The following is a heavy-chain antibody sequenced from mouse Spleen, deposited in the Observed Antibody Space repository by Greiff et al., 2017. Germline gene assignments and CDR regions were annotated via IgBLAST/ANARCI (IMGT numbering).Heavy chain of an antibody. J-gene: IGHJ4*01. V-gene: IGHV14-1*02. CDR1: GFNIKDYY. D-gene: IGHD2-14*01. CDR3: ARRPYDYAMDY. Sequence: EVQLVESGAELVRPGALVKLSCKASGFNIKDYYMHWVKQRPEQGLEWIGWIDPENGNTIYDPKFQGKASITADTSSNTAYLQLSSLTSEDTAVYYCARRPYDYAMDYWGQGTSVTVSS. CDR2: IDPENGNT.